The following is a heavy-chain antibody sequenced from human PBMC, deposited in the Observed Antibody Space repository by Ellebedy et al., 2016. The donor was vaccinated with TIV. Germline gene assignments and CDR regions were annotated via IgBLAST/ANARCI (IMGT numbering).Heavy chain of an antibody. Sequence: SETLSLTXTVSGGSINSDGYYWSWIRQHPGKGLEWIGYIFYSGSTYYNPSLKSRFSISLDMSKNQFSLKLSSATAADTAVFYCARGEAQGGSLLYESWGQGTLVTVSA. CDR3: ARGEAQGGSLLYES. V-gene: IGHV4-31*03. D-gene: IGHD3-16*01. CDR2: IFYSGST. J-gene: IGHJ5*02. CDR1: GGSINSDGYY.